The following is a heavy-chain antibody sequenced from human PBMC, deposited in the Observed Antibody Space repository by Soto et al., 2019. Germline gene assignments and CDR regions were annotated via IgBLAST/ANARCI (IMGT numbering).Heavy chain of an antibody. CDR1: GFTFSSYA. CDR2: ISGSGGST. J-gene: IGHJ6*03. D-gene: IGHD6-25*01. V-gene: IGHV3-23*01. CDR3: ARGLGFSFFYIEV. Sequence: GGSLRLSCAASGFTFSSYAMSWVRQAPGKGLEWVSAISGSGGSTDYADSVKGRFTISRDNAKNSLYLQMSSLRAEDTALYYCARGLGFSFFYIEVWGKGTTVTVS.